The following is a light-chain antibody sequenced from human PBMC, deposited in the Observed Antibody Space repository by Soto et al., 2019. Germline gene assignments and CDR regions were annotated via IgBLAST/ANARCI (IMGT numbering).Light chain of an antibody. V-gene: IGKV3-11*01. Sequence: EIVLTQSPATLSLSPGERATLSCRASQSVSSYDASNRATGIPARFSGSGSGTDFTLTISSLEPEDFAVYYCQQRSNWPLTFGGGTKVEIK. CDR2: DAS. J-gene: IGKJ4*01. CDR1: QSVSSY. CDR3: QQRSNWPLT.